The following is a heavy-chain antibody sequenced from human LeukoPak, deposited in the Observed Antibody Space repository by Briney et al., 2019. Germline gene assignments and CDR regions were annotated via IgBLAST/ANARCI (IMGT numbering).Heavy chain of an antibody. V-gene: IGHV3-21*01. D-gene: IGHD6-13*01. Sequence: PGGSLRLSCAASGFTFSSYSMNWVRQAPGKGLEWVSSISSSSSYIYYADSVKGRFTISRDNAKNSLYLQMNSLRAEDTAVYYCARGPRGIAAAGTGFDPWGQGTLVTVSS. J-gene: IGHJ5*02. CDR1: GFTFSSYS. CDR2: ISSSSSYI. CDR3: ARGPRGIAAAGTGFDP.